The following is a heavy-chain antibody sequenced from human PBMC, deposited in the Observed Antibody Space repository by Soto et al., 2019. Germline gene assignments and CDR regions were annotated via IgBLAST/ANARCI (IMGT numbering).Heavy chain of an antibody. V-gene: IGHV3-23*01. CDR1: GLTFSSYA. CDR3: ESVFES. Sequence: PGGSLRLSCAASGLTFSSYAMSWVRQAPGKGLEWVSGISGSGSNTYYADSVKGRFTISRDNAKNTVYLQMNSLRAEDTAVYYCESVFESWGHATLVTVPS. CDR2: ISGSGSNT. J-gene: IGHJ4*01.